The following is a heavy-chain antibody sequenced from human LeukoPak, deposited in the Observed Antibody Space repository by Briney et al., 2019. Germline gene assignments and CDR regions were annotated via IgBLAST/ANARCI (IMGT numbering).Heavy chain of an antibody. V-gene: IGHV3-33*01. D-gene: IGHD6-6*01. Sequence: GRSLRLSCAAYGFSFSSYGMHWVRQAPGKGLEWVAVIWYDGSNKYYADSVKGRFTNSRDNSKNTLYLQMNSLRAEDTAVYYCARGPYSSSSEVLVDWGQGTLVTVSS. CDR2: IWYDGSNK. CDR1: GFSFSSYG. J-gene: IGHJ4*02. CDR3: ARGPYSSSSEVLVD.